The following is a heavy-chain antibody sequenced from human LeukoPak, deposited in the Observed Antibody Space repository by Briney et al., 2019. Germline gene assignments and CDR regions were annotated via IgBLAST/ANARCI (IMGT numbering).Heavy chain of an antibody. J-gene: IGHJ4*02. V-gene: IGHV1-2*02. CDR2: INPNSGGT. Sequence: GASVKVSCKASGYTFTGYYMHWVRQAPGQGLEWMGWINPNSGGTNYAQKFQGRVTMTRDTSISTAYMELSRLRSDDTAVYYCARDTGASGGQLWSVFDYWGQGTLVTVSS. CDR1: GYTFTGYY. D-gene: IGHD5-18*01. CDR3: ARDTGASGGQLWSVFDY.